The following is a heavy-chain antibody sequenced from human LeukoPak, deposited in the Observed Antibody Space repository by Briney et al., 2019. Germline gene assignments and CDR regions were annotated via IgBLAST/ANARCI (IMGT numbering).Heavy chain of an antibody. Sequence: GGSLRLSCAASGFTFSDYYMSWIRQAPGKGLEWDSYISSSGSTIYYADSVKGRFTISRDNTKNSVYLQMNSLRAEDTAVYYCARDVLDTAMVHGADYWGQGTLVTVSS. V-gene: IGHV3-11*01. D-gene: IGHD5-18*01. J-gene: IGHJ4*02. CDR3: ARDVLDTAMVHGADY. CDR2: ISSSGSTI. CDR1: GFTFSDYY.